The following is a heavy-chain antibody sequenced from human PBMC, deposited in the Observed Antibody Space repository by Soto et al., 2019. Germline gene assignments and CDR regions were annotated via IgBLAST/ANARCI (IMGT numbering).Heavy chain of an antibody. CDR3: ARRPSITGTRGTTFFDY. J-gene: IGHJ4*02. Sequence: EVQLVESGGGLVQPGGSLRLSCAASGFTFSSYSMNWVRRAPGKGLEWVLYISGGSNTIYYADSVKGRFTISRDNAKNSLYLQMDNLRAEDTAVYYCARRPSITGTRGTTFFDYWGQGTLVTVSS. D-gene: IGHD1-20*01. V-gene: IGHV3-48*01. CDR2: ISGGSNTI. CDR1: GFTFSSYS.